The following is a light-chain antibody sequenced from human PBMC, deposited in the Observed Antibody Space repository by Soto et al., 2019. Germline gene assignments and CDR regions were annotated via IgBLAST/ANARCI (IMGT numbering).Light chain of an antibody. Sequence: DIQMTQSPSSLSASVGDRVTITCQASQDISKYLNWYQQKPGKAPKLLIYDASNLETGVPSRFSGSGSGTDFSFTISSLRPEDIATYYCQKYDNVPLTFGGGTKVEIK. V-gene: IGKV1-33*01. J-gene: IGKJ4*01. CDR1: QDISKY. CDR3: QKYDNVPLT. CDR2: DAS.